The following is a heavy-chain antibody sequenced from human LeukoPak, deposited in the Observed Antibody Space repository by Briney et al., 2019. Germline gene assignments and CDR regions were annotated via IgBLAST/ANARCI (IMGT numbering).Heavy chain of an antibody. CDR1: GFTLNSYA. V-gene: IGHV3-7*03. CDR3: ARYTAVSSPGAFDI. CDR2: IKQNGAEE. Sequence: XGSLRLSCAASGFTLNSYAMSWVRQAPGKRLKWVANIKQNGAEEYYMDSVKGRFTISRDNAKNSVYLQMNSLRVEDTAMYYCARYTAVSSPGAFDIWGQGTMVTVSS. J-gene: IGHJ3*02. D-gene: IGHD4-17*01.